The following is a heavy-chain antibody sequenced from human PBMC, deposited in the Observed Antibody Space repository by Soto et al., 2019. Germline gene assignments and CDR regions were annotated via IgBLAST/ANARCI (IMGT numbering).Heavy chain of an antibody. V-gene: IGHV4-31*03. CDR3: ASSPTITFGGVIVSGPTFDY. CDR2: IYYSGST. Sequence: SETLSLTCTFSGGSISSGGYYWSWIRQHPGKGLEWIGYIYYSGSTYYNPSLKSRVTISVDTSKNQFSLKLSYVTAADTAVYYCASSPTITFGGVIVSGPTFDYWGQGTLVTVSS. CDR1: GGSISSGGYY. J-gene: IGHJ4*02. D-gene: IGHD3-16*02.